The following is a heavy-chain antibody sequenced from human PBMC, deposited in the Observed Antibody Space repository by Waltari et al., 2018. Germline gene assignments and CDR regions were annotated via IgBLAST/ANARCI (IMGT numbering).Heavy chain of an antibody. J-gene: IGHJ6*02. D-gene: IGHD5-12*01. CDR2: IYYRGST. Sequence: QVQLQWSGPGLVKHCQTRSLTCTVSGGSISSADSYWGWFRQPPGKGREWMGDIYYRGSTYSNPTPKCRVTISVATSKNKCALKLQSVTAEDTDVYYCDRANLSQYGGATYCMDVWGQGTPVTVSS. CDR1: GGSISSADSY. CDR3: DRANLSQYGGATYCMDV. V-gene: IGHV4-30-4*08.